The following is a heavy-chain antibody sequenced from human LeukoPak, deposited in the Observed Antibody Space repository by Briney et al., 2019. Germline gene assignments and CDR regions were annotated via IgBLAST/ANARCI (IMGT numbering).Heavy chain of an antibody. D-gene: IGHD3-3*01. J-gene: IGHJ4*02. Sequence: SETLSLTCTVSGYSISSGYYWGWIRQPPGKGLEWIGEINHSGSTNYNPSLKSRVTISVDTSKNQFSLKLSSVTAADTAVYYCAVTYYDFWSGYYRRRVFDYWGQGTLVTVSS. CDR1: GYSISSGYY. V-gene: IGHV4-38-2*02. CDR3: AVTYYDFWSGYYRRRVFDY. CDR2: INHSGST.